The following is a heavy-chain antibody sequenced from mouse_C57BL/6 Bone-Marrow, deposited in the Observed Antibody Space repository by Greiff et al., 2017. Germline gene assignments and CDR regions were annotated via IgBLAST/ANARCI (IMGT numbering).Heavy chain of an antibody. J-gene: IGHJ4*01. D-gene: IGHD1-1*01. CDR3: ARSPYYYGSSYEAMDY. CDR1: GYTFTDYN. CDR2: INPNNGGT. V-gene: IGHV1-18*01. Sequence: EVQGVESGPELVKPGASVKIPCKASGYTFTDYNMDWVKQSHGKSLEWIGDINPNNGGTIYNQKFKGKATLTVDKSSSTAYMELRSLTSEDTAVYYCARSPYYYGSSYEAMDYWGQGTSVTVSS.